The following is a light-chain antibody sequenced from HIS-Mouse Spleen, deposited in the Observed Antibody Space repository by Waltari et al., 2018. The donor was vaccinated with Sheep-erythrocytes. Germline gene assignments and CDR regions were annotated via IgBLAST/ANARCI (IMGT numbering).Light chain of an antibody. CDR1: RSDVGGYNY. V-gene: IGLV2-11*01. CDR3: CSYAGSYTLV. CDR2: DVS. J-gene: IGLJ2*01. Sequence: QSALTQPRSVSGSPGQSVTIPCTGTRSDVGGYNYVSWYQQHPGQAPNLMIYDVSKRPSGVPDRFSGSKSGNTASLTISGLQAEDEADYYCCSYAGSYTLVFGGGTKLTVL.